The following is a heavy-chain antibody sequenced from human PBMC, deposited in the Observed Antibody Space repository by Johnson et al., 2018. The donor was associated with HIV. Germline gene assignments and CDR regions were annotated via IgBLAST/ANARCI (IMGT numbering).Heavy chain of an antibody. J-gene: IGHJ3*02. CDR3: ARESLLITPRRDDAFDI. Sequence: QVQLVESGGGWVKPGGSLRLSCAASGFSFSDYYMSWIRQAPGKGLEWVAVVSYDGSERYYADSVKGRFTISRDNAKNSLYLQMNSLTAEDTALYYCARESLLITPRRDDAFDIWGQGTMVTVSS. D-gene: IGHD3-9*01. CDR2: VSYDGSER. V-gene: IGHV3-11*01. CDR1: GFSFSDYY.